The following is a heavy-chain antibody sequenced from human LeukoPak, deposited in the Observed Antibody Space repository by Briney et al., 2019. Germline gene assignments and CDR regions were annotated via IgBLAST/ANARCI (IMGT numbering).Heavy chain of an antibody. Sequence: GASVKVSCKASGYTFTGYYMHWVRQATGQGLGWMGWMNPNSGNTGYAQKFQGRVTMTRNTSISTAYMELSSLRSEDTAVYYCARGDPIVGSYDPWGQGTLVTVSS. J-gene: IGHJ5*02. D-gene: IGHD1-26*01. V-gene: IGHV1-8*02. CDR2: MNPNSGNT. CDR3: ARGDPIVGSYDP. CDR1: GYTFTGYY.